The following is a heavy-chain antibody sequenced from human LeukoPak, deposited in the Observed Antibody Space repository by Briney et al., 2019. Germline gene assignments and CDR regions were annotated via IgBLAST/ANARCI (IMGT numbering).Heavy chain of an antibody. CDR3: VRQKGIAVAGMWYFDL. CDR1: GFTFDDYG. J-gene: IGHJ2*01. D-gene: IGHD6-19*01. Sequence: PEGSLRLSCAASGFTFDDYGMSWVRQGPGKGLEWVSGINWNGGSTGYADSVKGRFTISRDNAKNSLYLQMNSLRAEDTALYYCVRQKGIAVAGMWYFDLWGRGTLVTVSS. CDR2: INWNGGST. V-gene: IGHV3-20*04.